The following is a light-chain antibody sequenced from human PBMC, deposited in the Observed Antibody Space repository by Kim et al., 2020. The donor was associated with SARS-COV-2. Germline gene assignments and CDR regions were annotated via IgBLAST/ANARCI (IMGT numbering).Light chain of an antibody. Sequence: LTPGGRRTLSCRASHRLSLSYFAWSQQKPGQAPRLLFYGASSNAPGIPDRFSGGWSGTDFPLPLSGLEPEDFAVYYCQQYGSSPYTLGRETKLDIK. CDR1: HRLSLSY. CDR2: GAS. CDR3: QQYGSSPYT. V-gene: IGKV3-20*01. J-gene: IGKJ2*01.